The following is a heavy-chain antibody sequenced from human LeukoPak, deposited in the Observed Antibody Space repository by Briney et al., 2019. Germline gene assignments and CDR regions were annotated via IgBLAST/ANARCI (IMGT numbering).Heavy chain of an antibody. CDR3: ARAELSGSWQFDY. J-gene: IGHJ4*02. D-gene: IGHD6-13*01. CDR1: GFTFSSYA. CDR2: ISSNGGST. Sequence: GGSLRLSCAASGFTFSSYAMHWVRQAPGKGLEYVSAISSNGGSTYYANSVKGRFTISRDNSKNTLYLQMGSLRAEDMAVYYCARAELSGSWQFDYWGQGTLVTVSS. V-gene: IGHV3-64*01.